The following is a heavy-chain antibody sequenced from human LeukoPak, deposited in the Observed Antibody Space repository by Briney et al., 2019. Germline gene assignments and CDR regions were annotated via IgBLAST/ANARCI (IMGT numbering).Heavy chain of an antibody. Sequence: GGSLRLSCAASGFTFSSYAMHWVRQAPGKGLEWVSFISSGGSYQYYADSVKGRFTISRDSSKNTLYLQLYSLRAEDTAVYYCATASTYYYESGSSGPHYFDSWGQGTLVNVSS. J-gene: IGHJ4*02. CDR3: ATASTYYYESGSSGPHYFDS. D-gene: IGHD3-10*01. V-gene: IGHV3-30*01. CDR1: GFTFSSYA. CDR2: ISSGGSYQ.